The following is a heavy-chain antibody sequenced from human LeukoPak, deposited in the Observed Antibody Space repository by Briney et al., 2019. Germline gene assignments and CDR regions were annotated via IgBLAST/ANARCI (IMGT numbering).Heavy chain of an antibody. CDR1: GGSFSGYY. CDR3: KRRPAYDILTGQSWGSPGWFDP. J-gene: IGHJ5*02. Sequence: PSETLSLTCAVYGGSFSGYYGGLIRQPPGKGLKLIGSIYYSGSTYNNPSLKSRVTISVDTSKNQFSLKLSSVTAADTAVYFCKRRPAYDILTGQSWGSPGWFDPWGQGTLVTVSS. D-gene: IGHD3-9*01. CDR2: IYYSGST. V-gene: IGHV4-39*01.